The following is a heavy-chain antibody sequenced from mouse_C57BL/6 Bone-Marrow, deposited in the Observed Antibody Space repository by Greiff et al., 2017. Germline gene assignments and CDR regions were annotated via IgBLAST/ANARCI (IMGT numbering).Heavy chain of an antibody. CDR1: GFTFSSYA. V-gene: IGHV5-4*01. J-gene: IGHJ3*01. Sequence: EVKLVESGGGLVKPGGSLKLSCAASGFTFSSYAMSWVRQTPEKRLEWVATISDGGSYTYYPDNVKGRFTISRDNAKNNLYLQMSHLKSEDTAMYYCAREWGNYAWFAYWGQGTLVTVSA. CDR3: AREWGNYAWFAY. D-gene: IGHD2-1*01. CDR2: ISDGGSYT.